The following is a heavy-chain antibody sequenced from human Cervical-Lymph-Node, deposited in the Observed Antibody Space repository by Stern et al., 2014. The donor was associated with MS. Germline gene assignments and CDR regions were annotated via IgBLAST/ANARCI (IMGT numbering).Heavy chain of an antibody. CDR2: VIPLFGTP. J-gene: IGHJ6*02. Sequence: QVQLVQSGAEVKKPGSSVKVSCKASGGTFNTYAINWVRRAPGQGLAWLGGVIPLFGTPNYAQKFQGRVTITADDSTSTVYMDLSSLRSGDTAVYYCASPSTVTVGAMDVWGQGTAVTVSS. D-gene: IGHD4-17*01. V-gene: IGHV1-69*01. CDR1: GGTFNTYA. CDR3: ASPSTVTVGAMDV.